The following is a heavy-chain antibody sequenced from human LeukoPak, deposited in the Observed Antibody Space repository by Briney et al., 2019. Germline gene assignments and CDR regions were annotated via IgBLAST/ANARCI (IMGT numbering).Heavy chain of an antibody. V-gene: IGHV3-21*04. CDR2: MSGSGART. CDR3: ARVPYYDSSGSPAGYYFDY. D-gene: IGHD3-22*01. J-gene: IGHJ4*02. Sequence: GGTLRLSCAASGFTFRNYGMNWVRQAPGKGLEWVSLMSGSGARTYYADSVKGRFTISRDNAKNSLYLQMNSLRAEDTAVYYCARVPYYDSSGSPAGYYFDYWGQGTLVTVSS. CDR1: GFTFRNYG.